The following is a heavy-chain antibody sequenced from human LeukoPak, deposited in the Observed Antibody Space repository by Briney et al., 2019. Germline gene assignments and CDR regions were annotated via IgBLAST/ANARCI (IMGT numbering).Heavy chain of an antibody. CDR1: GGSISSGDYY. D-gene: IGHD1-26*01. V-gene: IGHV4-30-4*01. J-gene: IGHJ4*02. CDR3: ARLKVDANNYFDY. CDR2: IYYSGSS. Sequence: PSETLSLTCTVSGGSISSGDYYWSWIRQPPGKGLEWIGYIYYSGSSYFSPSLKSRVTISVDTSTNQFSLKLSSVTAADTALYYCARLKVDANNYFDYWGQGTLVTVSS.